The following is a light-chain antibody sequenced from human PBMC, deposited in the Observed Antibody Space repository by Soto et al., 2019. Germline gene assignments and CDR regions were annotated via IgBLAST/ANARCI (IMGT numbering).Light chain of an antibody. V-gene: IGKV3-15*01. CDR2: RAS. Sequence: EIVLTQSPGTLSLSPGDTATLXXXASQSLGGNLAWYQQKPGQGPRLLIFRASSRATGVPARFSASGSGTEFTLTISGLQSEDFAIYYCQQYSNGPPWTFGPGTKV. J-gene: IGKJ1*01. CDR3: QQYSNGPPWT. CDR1: QSLGGN.